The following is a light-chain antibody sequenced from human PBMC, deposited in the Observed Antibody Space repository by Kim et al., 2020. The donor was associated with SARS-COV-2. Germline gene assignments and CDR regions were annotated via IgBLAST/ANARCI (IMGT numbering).Light chain of an antibody. Sequence: EIVLTQSPGTLSLSPGERATLSCRASQSVSSSYLAWYQQKPGQAPRLLIYGASSRATGVPDRFSGSGSGTDFTLTNTRLEPEDFAVYYCQQYGNSPHTFGQGTKVDIK. CDR3: QQYGNSPHT. CDR1: QSVSSSY. J-gene: IGKJ1*01. V-gene: IGKV3-20*01. CDR2: GAS.